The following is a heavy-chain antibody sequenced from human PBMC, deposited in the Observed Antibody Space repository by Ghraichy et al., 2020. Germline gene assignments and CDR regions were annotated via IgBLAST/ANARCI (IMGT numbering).Heavy chain of an antibody. CDR3: ARSEARSYYYYNGADV. CDR2: IYYSGTT. CDR1: GGSIGSYY. J-gene: IGHJ6*02. V-gene: IGHV4-59*01. Sequence: SETLSLTCTVSGGSIGSYYWSWIRQPPGKGLEWIGYIYYSGTTDYNPSLKSRVTMSVDSSRNQFSLKLKSVTAADTAVYYCARSEARSYYYYNGADVWGQGTTVTVSS.